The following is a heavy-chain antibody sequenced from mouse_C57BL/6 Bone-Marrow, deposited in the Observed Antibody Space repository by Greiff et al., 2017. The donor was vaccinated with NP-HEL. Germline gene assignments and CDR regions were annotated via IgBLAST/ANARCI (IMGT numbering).Heavy chain of an antibody. CDR2: IYPGDGDT. D-gene: IGHD2-4*01. CDR3: AKRWIYYDYDDYAMDY. V-gene: IGHV1-82*01. Sequence: QVQLQQSGPELVKPGASVKISCKASGYAFSSSWMNWVKQRPGKGLEWIGRIYPGDGDTNYNGKFKGKATLTADKSSSTAYMQLSSLTSEDSAVYFCAKRWIYYDYDDYAMDYWGQGTSVTVSS. J-gene: IGHJ4*01. CDR1: GYAFSSSW.